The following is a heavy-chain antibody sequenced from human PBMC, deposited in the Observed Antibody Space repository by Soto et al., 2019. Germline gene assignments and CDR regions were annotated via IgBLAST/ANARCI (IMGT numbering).Heavy chain of an antibody. J-gene: IGHJ5*02. Sequence: GASLKVSCKASGYTFNSYGISWVRQAPGQGLEWMGWISAYNGNTNYAQKVQGRVTMTTDTSTSTAYMELRSLRSDDTAVYYCARDLEYQPQYPWGQGTLVTVSS. V-gene: IGHV1-18*04. CDR1: GYTFNSYG. CDR3: ARDLEYQPQYP. CDR2: ISAYNGNT. D-gene: IGHD2-2*01.